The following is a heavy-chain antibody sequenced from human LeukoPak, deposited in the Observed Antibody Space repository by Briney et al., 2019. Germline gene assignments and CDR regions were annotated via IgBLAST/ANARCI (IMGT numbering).Heavy chain of an antibody. D-gene: IGHD4-11*01. V-gene: IGHV3-33*06. Sequence: GGSLRLSCAASGFXFNIYAISWVRQAPGKGLEWVALIWYDGSNKFYADSVKGRFTISRDNSKNTLYLQMSSLRAEDTAVYYCAKDLRTTFDYWGRGTLVTVSS. J-gene: IGHJ4*02. CDR2: IWYDGSNK. CDR1: GFXFNIYA. CDR3: AKDLRTTFDY.